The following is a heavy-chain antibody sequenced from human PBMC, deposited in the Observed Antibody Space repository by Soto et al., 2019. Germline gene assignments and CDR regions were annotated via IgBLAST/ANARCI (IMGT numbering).Heavy chain of an antibody. J-gene: IGHJ5*02. D-gene: IGHD6-6*01. Sequence: GESLKISCKASGYKFTNYWIGWVRQMPGKGLEWMGIMNPDNFYVRYSPSFEGQVTISVDTSKNQFSLKLSPVTAADTAVYYCARGVQYSSSNNWFDPWGQGTLVTVSS. CDR3: ARGVQYSSSNNWFDP. CDR1: GYKFTNYW. V-gene: IGHV5-51*01. CDR2: MNPDNFYV.